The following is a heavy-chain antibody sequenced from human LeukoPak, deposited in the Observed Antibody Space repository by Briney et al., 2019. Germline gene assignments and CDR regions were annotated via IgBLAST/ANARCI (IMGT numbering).Heavy chain of an antibody. D-gene: IGHD6-19*01. Sequence: ASVKVSCKASGGTFSSYAISWVRQAPGQGLEWMGGIIPIFGTANYAQKFQGRVTMTRNTSISTAYMELSSLRSEDTAVYYCARTLGERWQWLVPGYYYYYYMDVWGKGTTVTISS. CDR2: IIPIFGTA. CDR1: GGTFSSYA. CDR3: ARTLGERWQWLVPGYYYYYYMDV. V-gene: IGHV1-69*05. J-gene: IGHJ6*03.